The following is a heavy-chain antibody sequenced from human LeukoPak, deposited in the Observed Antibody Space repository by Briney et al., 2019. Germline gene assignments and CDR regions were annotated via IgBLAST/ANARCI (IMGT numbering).Heavy chain of an antibody. J-gene: IGHJ4*02. D-gene: IGHD2-2*01. CDR2: ISSSGSTI. CDR3: AKDHSTTWLGSFNY. CDR1: GFTFSSYE. Sequence: AGGSLRLSCAASGFTFSSYEMNWVRQAPGKGLEWVSYISSSGSTIYYADSVKGRFTISRDNSKKMVYLQMNGLRADDTAVYYCAKDHSTTWLGSFNYWGQGTLVTVSS. V-gene: IGHV3-48*03.